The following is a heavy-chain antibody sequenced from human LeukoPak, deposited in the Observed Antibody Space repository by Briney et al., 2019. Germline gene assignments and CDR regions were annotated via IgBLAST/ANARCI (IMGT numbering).Heavy chain of an antibody. J-gene: IGHJ3*01. D-gene: IGHD2-2*01. CDR3: ARDCSSTSCFPNDAFDF. CDR2: IYYTGST. Sequence: SETLSLTCTVSGGSISSYYWSWIRQPPGKGREWIGSIYYTGSTYYNPSLKSPVTISVDTSKNQFSLKLSSMTAADTAVYYCARDCSSTSCFPNDAFDFWGQGTLVTVSS. CDR1: GGSISSYY. V-gene: IGHV4-59*12.